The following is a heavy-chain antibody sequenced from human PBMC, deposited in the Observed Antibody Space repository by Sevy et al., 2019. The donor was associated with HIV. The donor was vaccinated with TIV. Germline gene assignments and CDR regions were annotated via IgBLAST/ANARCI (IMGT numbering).Heavy chain of an antibody. D-gene: IGHD3-10*01. CDR2: IRSKANSYAT. J-gene: IGHJ4*02. Sequence: GGSLRLSCAASGFTFSGSAMHWVRQASGKGLEWVGRIRSKANSYATAYAASVKGRFTISRDDSKNTAYLQMNSLKTEDTAVYYCTREGKAFGYWGQGTLVTVFS. CDR1: GFTFSGSA. V-gene: IGHV3-73*01. CDR3: TREGKAFGY.